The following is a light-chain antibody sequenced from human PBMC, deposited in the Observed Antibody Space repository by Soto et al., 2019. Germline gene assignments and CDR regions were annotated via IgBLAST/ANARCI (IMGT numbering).Light chain of an antibody. CDR2: ESS. Sequence: EIVMTQSPATLSLSPGERATLSCRASQSVYSNLAWYQQKPGQTPRLHIYESSTRATGIPARFSGGGSGTEFTLTISSLQSEDFADYFCQQYQSWPLTFGGGTKVEIK. V-gene: IGKV3-15*01. J-gene: IGKJ4*01. CDR3: QQYQSWPLT. CDR1: QSVYSN.